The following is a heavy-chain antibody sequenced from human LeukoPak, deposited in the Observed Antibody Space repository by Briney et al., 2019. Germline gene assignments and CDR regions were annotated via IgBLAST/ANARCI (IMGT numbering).Heavy chain of an antibody. D-gene: IGHD3-3*01. Sequence: ASVKVSCKASGYTFTGYYMDWVRQAPGHGLEWMGWINPNSGGTNYAQKFQGRVTMTRDTSISTAYMELSRLRSDDTAVYYCARGSIFGVVMVIFDYWGQGTLVTVSS. CDR3: ARGSIFGVVMVIFDY. J-gene: IGHJ4*02. CDR2: INPNSGGT. CDR1: GYTFTGYY. V-gene: IGHV1-2*02.